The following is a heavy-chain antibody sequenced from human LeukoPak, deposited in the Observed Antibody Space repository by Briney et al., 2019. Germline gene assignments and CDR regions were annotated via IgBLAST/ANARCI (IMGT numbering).Heavy chain of an antibody. D-gene: IGHD2-15*01. CDR1: GFTFSSYA. Sequence: GGSLRLSCAASGFTFSSYAMSWVRQAPGKGLEWVSAISGSGGSTYYADSVKGRFTISRDDSKNTLYLQMNSLRAEDTAVYYCAKDLGYCSGGSCYEGAFDIWGQGTMVTVSS. CDR2: ISGSGGST. J-gene: IGHJ3*02. CDR3: AKDLGYCSGGSCYEGAFDI. V-gene: IGHV3-23*01.